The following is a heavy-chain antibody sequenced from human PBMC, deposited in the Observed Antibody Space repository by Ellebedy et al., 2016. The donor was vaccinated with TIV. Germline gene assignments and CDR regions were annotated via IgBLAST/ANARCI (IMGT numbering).Heavy chain of an antibody. CDR3: ARDPGVLPGGGLDS. D-gene: IGHD2-15*01. V-gene: IGHV3-33*01. Sequence: PGGSLRLSCAASGFKFNMYGMHWVRQAPGKGLGWVAHIWYDGSNEKYADSVKGRFTISRDTSLYLQMNNVRVEDTAVYYCARDPGVLPGGGLDSWGQGTLVTVSS. CDR1: GFKFNMYG. J-gene: IGHJ4*02. CDR2: IWYDGSNE.